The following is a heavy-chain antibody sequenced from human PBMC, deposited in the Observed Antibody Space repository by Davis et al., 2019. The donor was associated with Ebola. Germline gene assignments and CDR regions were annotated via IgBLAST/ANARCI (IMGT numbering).Heavy chain of an antibody. V-gene: IGHV5-10-1*01. CDR2: IDPSDSYT. Sequence: KVSCKGSGYSFTSYWISWVRQMPGKGLEWMGRIDPSDSYTNYSPSFQGHVTISADKSISTAYLQWSSLKASDTAMYYCASSRDGYNSNDYYFDYWGQGTLVTVSS. CDR1: GYSFTSYW. CDR3: ASSRDGYNSNDYYFDY. D-gene: IGHD5-24*01. J-gene: IGHJ4*02.